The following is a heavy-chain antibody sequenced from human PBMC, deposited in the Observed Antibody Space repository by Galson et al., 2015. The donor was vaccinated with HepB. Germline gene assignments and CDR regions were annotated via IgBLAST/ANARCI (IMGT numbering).Heavy chain of an antibody. D-gene: IGHD2-2*01. J-gene: IGHJ6*03. CDR3: ARGPAIISDRYYAYYYMDV. V-gene: IGHV1-69*13. Sequence: SVKVSCKASGGSFSTYVISWVRQAPGQGLGWMGGIIPIWGTADYAQSLQGRVTITADELTTTAYMEVSSLRFDDTAVYYCARGPAIISDRYYAYYYMDVWGKGTTVTVSS. CDR2: IIPIWGTA. CDR1: GGSFSTYV.